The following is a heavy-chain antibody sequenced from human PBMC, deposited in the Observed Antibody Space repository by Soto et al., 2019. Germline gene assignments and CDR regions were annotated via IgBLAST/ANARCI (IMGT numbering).Heavy chain of an antibody. Sequence: GGSLRLSCAASGFTFDDYAMHWVRQAPGKGLEWVSGISWNSGSIGYADSVKGRFTISRDNAKNSLYLQMNSLRAEDTALYYCAKVRRYRDYVPDAFDIWGQGTMVTVSS. CDR2: ISWNSGSI. CDR1: GFTFDDYA. J-gene: IGHJ3*02. CDR3: AKVRRYRDYVPDAFDI. D-gene: IGHD4-17*01. V-gene: IGHV3-9*01.